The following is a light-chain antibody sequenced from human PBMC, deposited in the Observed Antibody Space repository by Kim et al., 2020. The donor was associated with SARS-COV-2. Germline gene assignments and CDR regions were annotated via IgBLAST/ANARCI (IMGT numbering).Light chain of an antibody. CDR1: QNIGIY. V-gene: IGKV3-11*01. J-gene: IGKJ5*01. Sequence: LSPWERATLSCRASQNIGIYLAWYKQKPGQAPRLLIYHASNRATGIPARFSGSGSGTDFTLTISSLEPEDFAVYYCQQRSNWPITFGQGTRLEIK. CDR3: QQRSNWPIT. CDR2: HAS.